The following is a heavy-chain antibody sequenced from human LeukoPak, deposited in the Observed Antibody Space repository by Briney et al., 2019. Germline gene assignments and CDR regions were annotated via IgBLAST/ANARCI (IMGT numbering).Heavy chain of an antibody. V-gene: IGHV3-23*01. J-gene: IGHJ4*02. CDR2: ISSSGDTT. D-gene: IGHD1-26*01. CDR3: ANPYRGNYYLGDY. Sequence: GGSLRLSCAASGFTFSNYAMTWVCQAPGKGPEWVSAISSSGDTTYYADSVKGRFTISRDNSKNTLYLQMNSLRAEDTAVYYCANPYRGNYYLGDYWGQGTLVTVSS. CDR1: GFTFSNYA.